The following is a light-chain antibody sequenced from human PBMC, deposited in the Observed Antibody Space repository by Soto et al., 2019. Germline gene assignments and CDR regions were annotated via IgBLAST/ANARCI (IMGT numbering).Light chain of an antibody. J-gene: IGKJ1*01. Sequence: EIVLTQSPATLSLSPGERATLSCRASQSVSSYLAWYKQKPGQAPRPLLYDASNRATVIPARFSGSGSGTDFTLNISSLAPEDVAVYYCQQRSNWPLWTFGQGTKGEIK. CDR2: DAS. CDR1: QSVSSY. CDR3: QQRSNWPLWT. V-gene: IGKV3-11*01.